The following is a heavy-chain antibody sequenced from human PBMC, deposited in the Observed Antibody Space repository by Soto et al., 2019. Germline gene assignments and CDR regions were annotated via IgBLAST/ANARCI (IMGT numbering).Heavy chain of an antibody. CDR1: RGTYNRYA. CDR2: LVPQFGTP. V-gene: IGHV1-69*01. J-gene: IGHJ4*02. D-gene: IGHD5-18*01. Sequence: QVQLVQSGAEVKKPGSSVKVSCLASRGTYNRYAINWVRQAPGHGLEWLGALVPQFGTPNYAQKFQDRVTIVADESTNATSMELRGLTSDDTAVYYCARQNRDTPMVLFDVWGQGTLVTVSS. CDR3: ARQNRDTPMVLFDV.